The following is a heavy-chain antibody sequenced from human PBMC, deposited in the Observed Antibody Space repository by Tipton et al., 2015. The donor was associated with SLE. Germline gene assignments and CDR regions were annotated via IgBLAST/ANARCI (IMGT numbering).Heavy chain of an antibody. J-gene: IGHJ3*02. Sequence: TLSLTCIVSGGSISSSSYYWGWIRQPPGEGLEWIGSIYYSGSTYYNPSLKSRVTISVDTSKNQFSLKLSSVTAADTAVYYCARDTETGGAFDIWGQGTMVTVSS. V-gene: IGHV4-39*07. CDR2: IYYSGST. CDR1: GGSISSSSYY. D-gene: IGHD1-14*01. CDR3: ARDTETGGAFDI.